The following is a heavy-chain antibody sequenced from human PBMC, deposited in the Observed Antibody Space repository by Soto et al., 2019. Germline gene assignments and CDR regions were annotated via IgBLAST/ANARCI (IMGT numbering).Heavy chain of an antibody. CDR3: ARQTILGTVTTRGRGGAFDI. CDR2: IYYSGST. D-gene: IGHD4-17*01. Sequence: SETLSLTCTVSGGSISSSSYYWGWIRQPPGKGLEWIGSIYYSGSTYYNPSLKSRVTISVDTSKNQFSLKLSSVTAADTAVYYCARQTILGTVTTRGRGGAFDIWGQGTMVTVSS. V-gene: IGHV4-39*01. CDR1: GGSISSSSYY. J-gene: IGHJ3*02.